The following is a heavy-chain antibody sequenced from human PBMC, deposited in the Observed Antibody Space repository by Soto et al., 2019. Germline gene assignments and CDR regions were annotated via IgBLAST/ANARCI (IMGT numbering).Heavy chain of an antibody. J-gene: IGHJ3*02. CDR3: AKDNRPLGGNSADAFDI. V-gene: IGHV3-23*01. Sequence: PGGSLRLSCAASGFTFSSYAMSWVRQAPGKGLEWVSAISGSGGSTYYADSVKGRFTISRDNSKNTLYLQMNSLRAEDTAVYYCAKDNRPLGGNSADAFDIWGQGTMVTVSS. D-gene: IGHD2-21*02. CDR1: GFTFSSYA. CDR2: ISGSGGST.